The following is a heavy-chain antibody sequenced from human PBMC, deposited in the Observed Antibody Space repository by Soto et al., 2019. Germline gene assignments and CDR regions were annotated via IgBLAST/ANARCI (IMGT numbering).Heavy chain of an antibody. CDR3: ARADSSGYYHVFYY. CDR1: GFTFSSYA. Sequence: GGSLRLSCAASGFTFSSYAMHWVRQAPGKGLEWVAVISYDGSNKYYADSVKGRFTISRDNSKNTLYLQMNSLRAEDTAVYYCARADSSGYYHVFYYWGQGTLVTVSS. D-gene: IGHD3-22*01. CDR2: ISYDGSNK. J-gene: IGHJ4*02. V-gene: IGHV3-30-3*01.